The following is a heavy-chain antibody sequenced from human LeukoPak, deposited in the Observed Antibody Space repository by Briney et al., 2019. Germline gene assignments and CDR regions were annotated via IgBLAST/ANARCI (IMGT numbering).Heavy chain of an antibody. D-gene: IGHD5-12*01. Sequence: GGSLRLSCAASGFTFSSYWMHWVRQTPGERPVWVARVNNDGSSTNYADSVKGRFTISRDNAKNTVYLQMNSLRAEDTAAYYCARVAATSDYWGQGTLVTVSS. J-gene: IGHJ4*02. CDR2: VNNDGSST. CDR1: GFTFSSYW. V-gene: IGHV3-74*01. CDR3: ARVAATSDY.